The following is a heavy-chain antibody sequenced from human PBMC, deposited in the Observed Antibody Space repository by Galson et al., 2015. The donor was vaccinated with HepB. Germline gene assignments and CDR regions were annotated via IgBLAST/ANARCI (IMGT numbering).Heavy chain of an antibody. V-gene: IGHV3-21*01. D-gene: IGHD5-24*01. CDR2: ISSSSTYI. J-gene: IGHJ4*02. Sequence: SLRLSCAASGFTFSGYTMNWVRQAPGKGLEWVACISSSSTYIYYADSLEGRFTISRDNAKNPMYLQMNSLRPEDTAVYYCVRDDGYNIFDYWGQGTLVTVSS. CDR1: GFTFSGYT. CDR3: VRDDGYNIFDY.